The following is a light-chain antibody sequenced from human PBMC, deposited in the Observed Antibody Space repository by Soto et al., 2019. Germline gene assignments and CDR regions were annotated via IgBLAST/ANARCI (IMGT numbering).Light chain of an antibody. Sequence: ELVLTQSPATLSLSPGERATLSCRASQFLSSYLAWYQQIPGQPPRLLIYDTSNRVTGIPARFSGSRPGTDFTLTISSLEPEDFAVYFCHQRNKFGQGTRLEI. CDR3: HQRNK. CDR1: QFLSSY. CDR2: DTS. J-gene: IGKJ5*01. V-gene: IGKV3D-11*01.